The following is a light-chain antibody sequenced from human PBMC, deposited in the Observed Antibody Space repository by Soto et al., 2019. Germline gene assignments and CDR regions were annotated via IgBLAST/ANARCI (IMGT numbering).Light chain of an antibody. CDR1: SSNTGAGYD. J-gene: IGLJ1*01. CDR2: GNI. Sequence: QSVLTQPPSVSGAPGQRVTISCTGSSSNTGAGYDVHWYQQLPGTAPKLLIYGNINRPSGVPGRFSGSKSGTSASLAITGLQAEDEADYYCQSYDSSLSGYVFGTGTKLTVL. V-gene: IGLV1-40*01. CDR3: QSYDSSLSGYV.